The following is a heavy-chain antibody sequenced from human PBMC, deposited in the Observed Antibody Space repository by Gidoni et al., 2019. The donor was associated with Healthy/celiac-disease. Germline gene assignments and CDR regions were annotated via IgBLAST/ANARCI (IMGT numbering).Heavy chain of an antibody. CDR2: ISSSSSYI. V-gene: IGHV3-21*01. CDR1: GFTFSSYS. J-gene: IGHJ3*02. CDR3: ARDYGGNREAFDI. Sequence: GGSLRPPCAASGFTFSSYSMNWVRQAPGKGLEWVSSISSSSSYIYYADSVKGRFTISRDNAKNSLYLQMNSLRAEDTAVYYCARDYGGNREAFDIWGQGTMVTVSS. D-gene: IGHD4-17*01.